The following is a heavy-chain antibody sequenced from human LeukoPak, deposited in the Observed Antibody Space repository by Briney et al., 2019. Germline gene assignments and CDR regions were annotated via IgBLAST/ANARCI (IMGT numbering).Heavy chain of an antibody. V-gene: IGHV3-30*18. Sequence: PGRSLRLSCAASGFSFSSYGMHWVRQAPGKGLEWVAVISYDGSNKFYADSVKGRLTISRDNSKNTLYLQMNSLRAEDTAVYYCAKLGYSSGWYDFQIDAFDFWGQGTMVTVSS. CDR2: ISYDGSNK. J-gene: IGHJ3*01. D-gene: IGHD6-19*01. CDR3: AKLGYSSGWYDFQIDAFDF. CDR1: GFSFSSYG.